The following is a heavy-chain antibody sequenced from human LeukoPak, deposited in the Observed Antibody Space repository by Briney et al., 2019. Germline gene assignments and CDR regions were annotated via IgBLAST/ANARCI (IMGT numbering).Heavy chain of an antibody. Sequence: ASVKVSCKASGYTFTSYAMHWVRQAPGQRLEWMGWINAGNGNTKYSQKFQGRVTITRDTSASTAYMELSSLRSEDTAVYYCARDSRRSGSYLNYWGQGTLVTVSS. CDR3: ARDSRRSGSYLNY. D-gene: IGHD1-26*01. J-gene: IGHJ4*02. V-gene: IGHV1-3*01. CDR1: GYTFTSYA. CDR2: INAGNGNT.